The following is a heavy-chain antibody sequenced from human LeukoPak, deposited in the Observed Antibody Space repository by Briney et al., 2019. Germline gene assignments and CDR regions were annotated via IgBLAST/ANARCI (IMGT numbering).Heavy chain of an antibody. CDR3: ARYRHLYY. Sequence: GESLRLSGAASGFTFSGSWMSWVRQAPGKGLEWVASINQDGGEKYSLDSVKGRFTISRDNTKSSLYLQMNSLRAEDTAMYYCARYRHLYYWGQGTLVTVSS. D-gene: IGHD3-16*01. CDR2: INQDGGEK. V-gene: IGHV3-7*01. CDR1: GFTFSGSW. J-gene: IGHJ4*02.